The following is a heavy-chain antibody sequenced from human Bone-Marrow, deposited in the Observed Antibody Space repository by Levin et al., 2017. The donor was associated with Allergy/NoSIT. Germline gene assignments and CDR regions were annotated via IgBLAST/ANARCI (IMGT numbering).Heavy chain of an antibody. D-gene: IGHD2-21*01. Sequence: SGPTLVKHTQTLTLTCSLSGYAVNTDGVGVGWIRQPPGKALEWLALIYWNDDERYNASLRTRLTVTKDTSENHVVLKMTNMDTVDTGTYYCVHSWGIPDHGFDVWGQGTTVIVSS. CDR1: GYAVNTDGVG. CDR2: IYWNDDE. CDR3: VHSWGIPDHGFDV. J-gene: IGHJ6*02. V-gene: IGHV2-5*01.